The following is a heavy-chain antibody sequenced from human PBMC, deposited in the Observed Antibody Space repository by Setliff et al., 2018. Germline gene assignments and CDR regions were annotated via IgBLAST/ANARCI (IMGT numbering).Heavy chain of an antibody. CDR2: IYHSGSI. D-gene: IGHD2-21*01. V-gene: IGHV4-4*02. Sequence: SETLSLTCTVSGGSISSSNWWTWVRQPPGKGLEWIGEIYHSGSINYNPSLKSRVTMSVDKSKNQFSLKVTSVIAADTAVYYCARGLEGEDYFYYMDVWGKGNTVTVSS. CDR1: GGSISSSNW. CDR3: ARGLEGEDYFYYMDV. J-gene: IGHJ6*03.